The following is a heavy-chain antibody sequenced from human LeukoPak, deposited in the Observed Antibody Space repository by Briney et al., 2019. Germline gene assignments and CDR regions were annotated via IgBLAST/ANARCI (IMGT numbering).Heavy chain of an antibody. J-gene: IGHJ5*02. D-gene: IGHD3-10*01. V-gene: IGHV3-33*01. CDR1: GFTFSSYG. CDR3: ARGPIGGNWFDP. Sequence: GRSLSLSCAASGFTFSSYGMHWVRQAPGKGLEWVAVIWYDGSNKYYADSVKGRFTISRDNSKNTLYLQMNSLRAEDTAVYYCARGPIGGNWFDPWGQGTLVTVSS. CDR2: IWYDGSNK.